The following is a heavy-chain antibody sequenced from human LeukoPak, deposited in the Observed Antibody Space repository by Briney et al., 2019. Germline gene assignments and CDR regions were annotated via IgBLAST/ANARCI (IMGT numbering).Heavy chain of an antibody. CDR1: GFTFSSFA. V-gene: IGHV3-23*01. CDR2: IRGRSSDT. J-gene: IGHJ3*02. CDR3: VRHDGGAKGFDI. Sequence: GGSLRLSCAASGFTFSSFAMGWVRQAPGKTLEWVSFIRGRSSDTYYADSVKGRFIISRDNSKNSLYLQMNSLRADDTAVFYCVRHDGGAKGFDIWGQGTMVTVSS. D-gene: IGHD4-23*01.